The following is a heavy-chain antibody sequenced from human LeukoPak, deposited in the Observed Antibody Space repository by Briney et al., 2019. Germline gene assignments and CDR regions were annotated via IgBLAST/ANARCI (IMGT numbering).Heavy chain of an antibody. CDR1: GFTVSSNY. V-gene: IGHV3-53*01. Sequence: GGSLRLSCAASGFTVSSNYMSWVRQAPGRGLEWVSVIYRGGTTYYADSVKGRFTISRDNSKNTLYLQTTSLRAEDTAVYFCARGAGAATAGYYYYYMDVWGKGTTVTVSS. D-gene: IGHD2-15*01. J-gene: IGHJ6*03. CDR3: ARGAGAATAGYYYYYMDV. CDR2: IYRGGTT.